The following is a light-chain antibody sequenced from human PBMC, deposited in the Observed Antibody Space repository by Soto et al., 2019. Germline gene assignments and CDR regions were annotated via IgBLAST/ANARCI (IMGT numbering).Light chain of an antibody. CDR3: QQHINWPLT. CDR2: EAS. CDR1: QTVSSS. J-gene: IGKJ4*01. Sequence: EIVLTQSLATLSLSPGERATLSCRASQTVSSSLAWYQQKPGQAPRLLIYEASNRATGIPARFSGSGSGADFTLTISSLEPEDFALYYCQQHINWPLTFGGGTKVEIK. V-gene: IGKV3-11*01.